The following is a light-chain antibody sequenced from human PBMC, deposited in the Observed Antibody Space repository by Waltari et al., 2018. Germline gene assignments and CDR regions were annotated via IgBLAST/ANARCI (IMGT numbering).Light chain of an antibody. CDR2: GAS. V-gene: IGKV3-20*01. Sequence: EITLTPSPGTLSLSPGERTTLPCRASQIVYMYLAWYQQKPGQAPRLLIYGASGRATGIPDRFSGSGSGTDFSLTISRLEPEDFAVYYCQHYVSLPVTFGQGTKVEIK. CDR3: QHYVSLPVT. J-gene: IGKJ1*01. CDR1: QIVYMY.